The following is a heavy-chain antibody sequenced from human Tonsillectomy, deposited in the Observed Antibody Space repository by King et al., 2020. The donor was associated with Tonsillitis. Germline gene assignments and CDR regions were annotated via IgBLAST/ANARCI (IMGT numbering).Heavy chain of an antibody. D-gene: IGHD3-3*01. V-gene: IGHV3-43*02. J-gene: IGHJ6*03. Sequence: VQLVESGGGVVQPGGSLRLSCAASGFTFDDYAMHVVRQAPGKGLEWVSLISGDGGSTYYADSVKGLFTISRDNSKNSPHLQMNSLRTEDTALYYCAQSRSYYDFWSGSQDYYYMDVWGKGTTVTVSS. CDR3: AQSRSYYDFWSGSQDYYYMDV. CDR1: GFTFDDYA. CDR2: ISGDGGST.